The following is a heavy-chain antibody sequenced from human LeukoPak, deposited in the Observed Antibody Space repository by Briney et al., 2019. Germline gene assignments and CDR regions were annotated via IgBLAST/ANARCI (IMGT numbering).Heavy chain of an antibody. CDR3: AKVSGGGLYYDGMDV. D-gene: IGHD1-14*01. V-gene: IGHV3-23*01. CDR2: ITDAVGST. Sequence: GGSLRLSCAASGFTFSSSSISWVRQAPGKGLEWVSAITDAVGSTHYADSVKGRFTISRDSSKNTLYLQMNSLRAEDTAVYYCAKVSGGGLYYDGMDVWGQGTTVTVSS. J-gene: IGHJ6*02. CDR1: GFTFSSSS.